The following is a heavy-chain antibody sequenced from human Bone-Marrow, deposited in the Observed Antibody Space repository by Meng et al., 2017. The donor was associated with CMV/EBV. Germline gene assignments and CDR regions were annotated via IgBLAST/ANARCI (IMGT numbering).Heavy chain of an antibody. Sequence: LGVSGGGHVNHGGYLRLSCAASGFRFSRYSMNWVRQAPGKGLEWVSSISSTSSYIYYADSVKGRFTMSRDNAKNLLYLQISSLRAEDTAVYYCARLVGATDWGQGTLVTVSS. CDR1: GFRFSRYS. CDR2: ISSTSSYI. V-gene: IGHV3-21*06. CDR3: ARLVGATD. D-gene: IGHD1-26*01. J-gene: IGHJ4*02.